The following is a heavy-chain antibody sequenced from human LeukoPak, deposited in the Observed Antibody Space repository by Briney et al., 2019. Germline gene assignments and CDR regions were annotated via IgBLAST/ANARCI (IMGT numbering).Heavy chain of an antibody. J-gene: IGHJ4*02. Sequence: SGGSLRLSCAASGFTFSSYAVHWVRQAPGKGLEWVAFILYDGSNKYYADSVKGRFTISRDNSKNTLYLQMNSLRAEDTAVYYCAKDHPQKFSFDYWGQGTLVTVSS. CDR2: ILYDGSNK. CDR1: GFTFSSYA. CDR3: AKDHPQKFSFDY. V-gene: IGHV3-30*04.